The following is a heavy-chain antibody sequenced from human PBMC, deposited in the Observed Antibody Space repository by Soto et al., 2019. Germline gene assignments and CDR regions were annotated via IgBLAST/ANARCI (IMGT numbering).Heavy chain of an antibody. J-gene: IGHJ5*01. CDR2: IYYSGST. D-gene: IGHD6-13*01. CDR1: GGSISSYY. Sequence: SETLSLTCTVSGGSISSYYWSWIRQPPGKGLEWIGYIYYSGSTNYNPSLKSRVTISVDTSKNQFSLKLSSVTAADTAVYYCARDRWESSSWYSNWFDSWGQGTLVTVSS. V-gene: IGHV4-59*01. CDR3: ARDRWESSSWYSNWFDS.